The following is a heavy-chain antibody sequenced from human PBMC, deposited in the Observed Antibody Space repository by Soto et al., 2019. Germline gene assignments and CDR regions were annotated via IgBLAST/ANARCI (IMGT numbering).Heavy chain of an antibody. CDR3: ARRLDILTGLYYFDY. CDR1: GGSISSSSYY. CDR2: IYYSGST. D-gene: IGHD3-9*01. V-gene: IGHV4-39*07. J-gene: IGHJ4*02. Sequence: KPSETLSLTCTVSGGSISSSSYYWGWIRQPPGKGLEWIGSIYYSGSTYYNPSLKSRVTISVDTSKNQFSLKLSSVTAADTAVYYCARRLDILTGLYYFDYWGQGTLVTVSS.